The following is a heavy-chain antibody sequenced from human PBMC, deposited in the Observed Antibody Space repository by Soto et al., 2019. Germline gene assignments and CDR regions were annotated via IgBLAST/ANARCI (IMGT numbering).Heavy chain of an antibody. J-gene: IGHJ3*02. V-gene: IGHV4-59*08. CDR3: ARRVYYDFWSGYSGPSYDAFDI. D-gene: IGHD3-3*01. CDR2: IYYSGST. Sequence: SETLSLTCTVSGGSISSYYWSWIRQPPGKGLERIGYIYYSGSTNYNPSLKSRVTISVDTSKNQFSLKLSSVTAADTAVYYCARRVYYDFWSGYSGPSYDAFDIWGQGTMVTVSS. CDR1: GGSISSYY.